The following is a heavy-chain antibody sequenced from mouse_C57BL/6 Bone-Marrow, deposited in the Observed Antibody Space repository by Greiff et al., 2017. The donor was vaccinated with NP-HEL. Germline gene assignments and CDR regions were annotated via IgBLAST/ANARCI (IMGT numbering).Heavy chain of an antibody. V-gene: IGHV1-26*01. D-gene: IGHD3-2*02. Sequence: FQLQQSGPELVKPGASVKISCKASGYTFTDYYMNWVKQSHGKSLEWIGDINPNNGGTSYNQKFKGKATLTVDKSSSTAYMELRSLTSEDSAVYYCASQTAQATYYAMDYWGQGTSVTVSS. J-gene: IGHJ4*01. CDR2: INPNNGGT. CDR1: GYTFTDYY. CDR3: ASQTAQATYYAMDY.